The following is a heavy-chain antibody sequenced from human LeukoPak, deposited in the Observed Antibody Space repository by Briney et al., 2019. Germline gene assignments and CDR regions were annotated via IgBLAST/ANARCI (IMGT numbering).Heavy chain of an antibody. J-gene: IGHJ4*02. CDR2: IYTSGST. CDR1: GGSISSYY. CDR3: ARFIAARPYFDY. V-gene: IGHV4-4*07. Sequence: SSETLSLTCTVSGGSISSYYWSWIRQPAGKGLEWIGRIYTSGSTNYNPSLKSRVTISVDTSKNQFSLKLSSVTAADTAVYYCARFIAARPYFDYWGQGTLVTVSS. D-gene: IGHD6-13*01.